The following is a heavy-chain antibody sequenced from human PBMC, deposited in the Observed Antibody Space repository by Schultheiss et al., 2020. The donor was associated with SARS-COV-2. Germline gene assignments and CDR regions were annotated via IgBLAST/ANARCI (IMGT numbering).Heavy chain of an antibody. V-gene: IGHV4-31*01. D-gene: IGHD2-15*01. CDR1: GGSIRGGDYY. J-gene: IGHJ3*02. CDR3: ARGTVYGGYCSGGSCTQGDAFDI. Sequence: SQTLSLTCTVSGGSIRGGDYYWTWIRQQPGKGLEWIGYIYYSGSTFYNPSLKSLVTMSVDTSKNQFSLKLSSVTAADTAVYYCARGTVYGGYCSGGSCTQGDAFDIWGQGTMVTVSS. CDR2: IYYSGST.